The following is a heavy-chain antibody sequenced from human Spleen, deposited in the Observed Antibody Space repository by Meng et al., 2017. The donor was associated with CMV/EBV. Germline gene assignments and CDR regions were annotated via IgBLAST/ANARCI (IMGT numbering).Heavy chain of an antibody. CDR3: SRVKTIFRVVIVMDADY. CDR2: IRSKASGGTT. Sequence: GESLKISCTASGFAFGDYSINWVRQAPGKGLEWVGFIRSKASGGTTEYAASVRGRFSISRDDSKSIAYLQMNNLKTEDTAMYYCSRVKTIFRVVIVMDADYWGQGALVTVSS. J-gene: IGHJ4*02. V-gene: IGHV3-49*04. D-gene: IGHD3-3*01. CDR1: GFAFGDYS.